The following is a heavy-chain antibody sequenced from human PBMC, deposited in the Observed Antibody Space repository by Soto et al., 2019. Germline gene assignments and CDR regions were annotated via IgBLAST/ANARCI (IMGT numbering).Heavy chain of an antibody. V-gene: IGHV4-59*01. CDR3: ARSVAVPGAHIDY. D-gene: IGHD6-19*01. J-gene: IGHJ4*02. CDR2: VYYPGST. Sequence: SETMSLTSSVSGGSISGSYGSWIRQAPGKGLEWLGYVYYPGSTNYSPSLRSRVSISVDTSKNEFSLRLSSVTAADTAVYFCARSVAVPGAHIDYWGQRTQVTVSS. CDR1: GGSISGSY.